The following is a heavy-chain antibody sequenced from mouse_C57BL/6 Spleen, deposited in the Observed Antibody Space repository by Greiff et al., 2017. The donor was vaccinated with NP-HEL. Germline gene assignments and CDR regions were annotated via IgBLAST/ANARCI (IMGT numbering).Heavy chain of an antibody. Sequence: EVKLMESGPGMVKPSQSLSLTCTVTGYSITSGYDWHWIRHFPGNKLEWMGYISYSGSTNYNPSLKSRISITHDTSKNHFFLKLNSVTTEDTATYYCALGRPYYYGSSFPDVWGTGTTVTVSS. CDR3: ALGRPYYYGSSFPDV. CDR2: ISYSGST. D-gene: IGHD1-1*01. V-gene: IGHV3-1*01. J-gene: IGHJ1*03. CDR1: GYSITSGYD.